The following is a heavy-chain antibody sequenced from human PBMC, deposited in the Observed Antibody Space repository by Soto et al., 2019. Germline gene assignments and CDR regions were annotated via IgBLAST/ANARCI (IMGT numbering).Heavy chain of an antibody. Sequence: PSATLSLSCAVSGGSITSSSCCWIRQPPRKRLEWSGYIYYSGSTNNNPSLKSRVTISVDTSKNQFSLKLSSGTAADSAVYYCARRGVDSSGYYEALEAFGIWGEGTMVTVS. CDR1: GGSITSSS. D-gene: IGHD3-22*01. J-gene: IGHJ3*02. V-gene: IGHV4-59*01. CDR3: ARRGVDSSGYYEALEAFGI. CDR2: IYYSGST.